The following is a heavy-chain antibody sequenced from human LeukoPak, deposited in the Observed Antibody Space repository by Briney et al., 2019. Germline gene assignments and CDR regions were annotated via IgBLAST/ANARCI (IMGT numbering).Heavy chain of an antibody. CDR3: ARGAARGNRYFQH. J-gene: IGHJ1*01. Sequence: PSETLPLTCAVYGGSFSGYYWSWIRQPPGKGLEWIGEINHSGSTSYNPSLKSRVTISVDTSKNQFSLKLSSVTAADTAVYYCARGAARGNRYFQHWGQGTLVTVSS. CDR2: INHSGST. CDR1: GGSFSGYY. V-gene: IGHV4-34*01. D-gene: IGHD3-16*01.